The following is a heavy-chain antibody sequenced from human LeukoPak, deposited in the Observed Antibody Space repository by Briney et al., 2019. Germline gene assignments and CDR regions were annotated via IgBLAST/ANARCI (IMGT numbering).Heavy chain of an antibody. CDR2: ISSSSSYI. Sequence: GGSLRLSCAASGFTFSSYSMNWVRQAPGKGLEWVSSISSSSSYIYYADSVKGRFTISRDNAKNSLYLQMNSLRAEDTALYYCAKDVGSRSNIKNWFDPWGQGTLVTVSS. D-gene: IGHD6-13*01. V-gene: IGHV3-21*01. J-gene: IGHJ5*02. CDR1: GFTFSSYS. CDR3: AKDVGSRSNIKNWFDP.